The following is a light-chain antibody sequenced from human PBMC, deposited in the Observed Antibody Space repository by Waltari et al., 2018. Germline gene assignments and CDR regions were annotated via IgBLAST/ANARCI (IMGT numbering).Light chain of an antibody. V-gene: IGKV3-20*01. J-gene: IGKJ1*01. CDR1: QSVSKF. CDR3: QKYGTLPAT. CDR2: DAS. Sequence: EIVLTQSPGTLSLSPGERATLSCRASQSVSKFLAWYQQKPGQAPRLLIYDASTRATGIPDMFSATGWGTDFSLSISRLGPEDFAVYYCQKYGTLPATFGQGTKVQMK.